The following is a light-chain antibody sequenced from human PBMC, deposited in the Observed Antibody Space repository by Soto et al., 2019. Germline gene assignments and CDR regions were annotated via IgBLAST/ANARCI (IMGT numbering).Light chain of an antibody. Sequence: LTQPASVSGSPGQSITISCAGTRDDIGAYDYVSWYQQHPGNAPKLLVYEFPNRPSGVSDRFSGSKPGNTASLTISGLQAEDGADYYCNSYTNSSAVVFGGGTKVTVL. CDR1: RDDIGAYDY. CDR2: EFP. J-gene: IGLJ2*01. V-gene: IGLV2-14*01. CDR3: NSYTNSSAVV.